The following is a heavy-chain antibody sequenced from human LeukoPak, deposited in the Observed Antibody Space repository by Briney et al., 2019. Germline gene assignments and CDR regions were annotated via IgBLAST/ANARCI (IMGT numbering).Heavy chain of an antibody. J-gene: IGHJ4*02. CDR1: GFTFSSYS. CDR3: ARDGGSAWFFRY. D-gene: IGHD6-19*01. Sequence: PGGSLRLSRAASGFTFSSYSMNWVRQAPGKGLEWVSYISSSGNTKYYTDSVKGRFTISRDNAKNSVYLQMNSLRVEDTAVYYCARDGGSAWFFRYWGQGTLVTVSS. V-gene: IGHV3-48*04. CDR2: ISSSGNTK.